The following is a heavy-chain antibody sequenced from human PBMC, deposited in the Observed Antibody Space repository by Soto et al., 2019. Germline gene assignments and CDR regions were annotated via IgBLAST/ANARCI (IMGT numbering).Heavy chain of an antibody. V-gene: IGHV1-18*01. J-gene: IGHJ4*02. CDR1: GYTFTSYG. CDR3: ARAPGWEGATRAFDY. CDR2: ISAYNGNT. D-gene: IGHD1-26*01. Sequence: QVQLVQSGAEVKKPGASVKVSCKASGYTFTSYGISWVRQAPGQGLEWMGWISAYNGNTNYAQKLQGRVTMTTDTPTSTASMELRSLRSDDTAVYYCARAPGWEGATRAFDYWGQRTLVTVSS.